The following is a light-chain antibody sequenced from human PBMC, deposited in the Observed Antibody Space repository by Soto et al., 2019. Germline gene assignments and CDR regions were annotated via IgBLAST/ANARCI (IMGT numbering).Light chain of an antibody. CDR1: QPISTY. Sequence: DLQMTQSPSSVSASVGDRVTITCRASQPISTYLAWFQQKPGKAPRLLIYAASTLQSGVPSRFSGSGSGTDFTLTISSLQPEDFATYYCQQANFNPLTFGGGTKVEIK. V-gene: IGKV1-12*01. J-gene: IGKJ4*01. CDR3: QQANFNPLT. CDR2: AAS.